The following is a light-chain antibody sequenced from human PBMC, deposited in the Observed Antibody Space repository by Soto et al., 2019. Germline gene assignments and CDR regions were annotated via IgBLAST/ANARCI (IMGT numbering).Light chain of an antibody. CDR3: QQDYDIPHT. Sequence: DIQVTQSPSSLSTSIGDKVTITCRASQSIGHFLNWSQQKPGKAPNLIIYATSTLRSGVPSRFTGSGSGTDFTLTITNLQPQDFADYFCQQDYDIPHTFGQGTSLEI. V-gene: IGKV1-39*01. CDR1: QSIGHF. J-gene: IGKJ2*01. CDR2: ATS.